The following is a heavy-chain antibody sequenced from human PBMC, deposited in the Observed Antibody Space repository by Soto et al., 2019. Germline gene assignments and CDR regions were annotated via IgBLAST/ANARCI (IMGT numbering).Heavy chain of an antibody. J-gene: IGHJ5*02. V-gene: IGHV3-74*01. Sequence: PGGSLRLSCAASGFNFSNHWMHWVRQRPEEGLVWVSRITSDGKSKAYAESVKGRFAISRDNAKNTLYLQMNGLTAEDTAVYYCARESGDWPLNWFDPWGQGTLVTVSS. CDR1: GFNFSNHW. CDR3: ARESGDWPLNWFDP. D-gene: IGHD2-21*02. CDR2: ITSDGKSK.